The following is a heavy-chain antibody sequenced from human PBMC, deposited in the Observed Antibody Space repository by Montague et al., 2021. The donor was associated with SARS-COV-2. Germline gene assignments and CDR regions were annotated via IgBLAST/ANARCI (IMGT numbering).Heavy chain of an antibody. CDR2: IYSSGST. D-gene: IGHD5-24*01. CDR3: ARNGDAYNRYYFDY. CDR1: SGSVSSDY. J-gene: IGHJ4*02. V-gene: IGHV4-59*02. Sequence: SETLSLTCSVSSGSVSSDYWSWIRQPPGKGLEWIGYIYSSGSTSYNPSLKSRVTMSIDTSKNQFFLRLSSVTAADTAVYYCARNGDAYNRYYFDYWGQGTLVTVSS.